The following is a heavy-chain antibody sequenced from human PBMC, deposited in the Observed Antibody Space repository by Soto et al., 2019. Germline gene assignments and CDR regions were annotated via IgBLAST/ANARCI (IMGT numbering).Heavy chain of an antibody. CDR1: GFTFDDYG. V-gene: IGHV3-9*01. J-gene: IGHJ4*02. Sequence: GGSLRLSCAASGFTFDDYGMHWVRQAPGKGLEWVSGISWNSGSIAYAGSVEGRFTISRDNAKRSLYLHMSSLRPEDTAFYYCAKSAKTIVVVVATATPYFDYWGQGTQVTVSS. CDR2: ISWNSGSI. CDR3: AKSAKTIVVVVATATPYFDY. D-gene: IGHD2-15*01.